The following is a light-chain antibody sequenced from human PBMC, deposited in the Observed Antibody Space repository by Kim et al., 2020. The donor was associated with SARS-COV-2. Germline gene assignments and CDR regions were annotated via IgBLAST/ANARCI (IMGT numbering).Light chain of an antibody. CDR3: QAWDSSVV. V-gene: IGLV3-1*01. CDR1: KLGDKY. CDR2: QDS. Sequence: YELTQPPSVSVSPGQTASITCSGDKLGDKYVCWYQQKPGQSPVLVIYQDSKRPSGIPERFSGSNSGNTATLTISGTQAMDEADYYCQAWDSSVVFGGGTQLTVL. J-gene: IGLJ2*01.